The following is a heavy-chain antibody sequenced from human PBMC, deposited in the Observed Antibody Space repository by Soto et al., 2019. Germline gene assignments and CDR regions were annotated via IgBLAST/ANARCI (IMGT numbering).Heavy chain of an antibody. CDR3: ARDPGHIVVVPAAPVYMDV. CDR1: GFTFSSYS. J-gene: IGHJ6*03. Sequence: GSLSLSCAASGFTFSSYSMNWVRQAPGKGLEWVSSISSSSSYIYYADSVKGRFTISRDNAKNSLYLQMNSLRAEDTAVYYCARDPGHIVVVPAAPVYMDVWGKGTTVTVSS. D-gene: IGHD2-2*01. CDR2: ISSSSSYI. V-gene: IGHV3-21*01.